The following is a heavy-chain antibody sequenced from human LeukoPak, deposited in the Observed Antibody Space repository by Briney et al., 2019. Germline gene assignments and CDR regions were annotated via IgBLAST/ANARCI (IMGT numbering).Heavy chain of an antibody. CDR3: ARIYSSSWFLNWFDP. Sequence: SETLSLTCTVSGGSIRGYYWSWIRQPPGKGLECIGTIYHSGSTYYNPSLKSRVTISVDTSKNQFSLKLNSVTAADTAVYYCARIYSSSWFLNWFDPWGQGTLVTVSS. CDR2: IYHSGST. CDR1: GGSIRGYY. J-gene: IGHJ5*02. V-gene: IGHV4-38-2*02. D-gene: IGHD6-13*01.